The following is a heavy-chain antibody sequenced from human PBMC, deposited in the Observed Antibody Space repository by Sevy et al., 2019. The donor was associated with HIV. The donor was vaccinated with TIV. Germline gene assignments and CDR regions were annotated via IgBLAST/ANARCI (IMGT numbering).Heavy chain of an antibody. CDR3: ATAPGTGY. CDR2: IKSNSDGGTT. V-gene: IGHV3-15*01. J-gene: IGHJ4*02. CDR1: EFTFSTYA. Sequence: GGSLRLSCAASEFTFSTYAKNWVRQAPGKGLEWVGRIKSNSDGGTTDYAAPLEGRFTMSRDDSENKIYLQINNLKIEDTAVYYCATAPGTGYWGQGTLVTVSS. D-gene: IGHD3-10*01.